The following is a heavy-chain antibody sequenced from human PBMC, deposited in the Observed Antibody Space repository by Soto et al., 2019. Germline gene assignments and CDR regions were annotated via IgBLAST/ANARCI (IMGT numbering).Heavy chain of an antibody. J-gene: IGHJ4*02. CDR1: GDTFAFYS. V-gene: IGHV1-69*02. Sequence: QVQLVQSGAEVKRPGSSVKVSCKASGDTFAFYSINWVRQAPGLGLEWMGRINPILSMSNYAQRFQGRVTMTADKSTSTAYMVLNSLRSEDTAMYYCATSYGSGSRAFDYWGQGALVPVSS. CDR3: ATSYGSGSRAFDY. D-gene: IGHD3-10*01. CDR2: INPILSMS.